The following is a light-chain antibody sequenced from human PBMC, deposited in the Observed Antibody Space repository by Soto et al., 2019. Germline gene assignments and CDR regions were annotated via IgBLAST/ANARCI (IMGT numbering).Light chain of an antibody. J-gene: IGKJ5*01. Sequence: EVVLTQSPGTLSLSPGERATLSCRASQKISSRYLAWYLQKPGQAPRFLIYGASSRATGIPDRFSASGSGTDFTLTISRVEPEDFAVYYCQQYGGTPPITFGRGTLLEIK. CDR1: QKISSRY. CDR3: QQYGGTPPIT. V-gene: IGKV3-20*01. CDR2: GAS.